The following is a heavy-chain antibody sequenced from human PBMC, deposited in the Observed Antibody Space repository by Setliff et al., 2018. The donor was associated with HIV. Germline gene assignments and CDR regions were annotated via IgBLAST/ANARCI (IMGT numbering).Heavy chain of an antibody. CDR3: ARQATKSFFDY. V-gene: IGHV1-2*06. CDR1: GYTFIGHY. Sequence: ASVKVSCKASGYTFIGHYMHWVRQAPGQGLEWMGRINPHSGGTNYAQKFQGRVTMTRDTSISTYYMELSSLTSDDTAVYYCARQATKSFFDYWGQGALVTVSS. D-gene: IGHD1-26*01. J-gene: IGHJ4*02. CDR2: INPHSGGT.